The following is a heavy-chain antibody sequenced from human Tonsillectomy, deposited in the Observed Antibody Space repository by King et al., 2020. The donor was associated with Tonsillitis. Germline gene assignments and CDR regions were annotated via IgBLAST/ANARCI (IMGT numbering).Heavy chain of an antibody. CDR1: GFTFSGYA. D-gene: IGHD1-26*01. Sequence: VQLVESGGGLVQPGGSLRLSCAASGFTFSGYAMSWVRQAPGKGLEWVSGISGSGSSTYYADSVKDRFTISRDNAKNKLFLQMNSLRAEDTALYYCAKDRAGSGTYFSSAFDIWGQGTLVTVSS. V-gene: IGHV3-23*04. CDR3: AKDRAGSGTYFSSAFDI. CDR2: ISGSGSST. J-gene: IGHJ3*02.